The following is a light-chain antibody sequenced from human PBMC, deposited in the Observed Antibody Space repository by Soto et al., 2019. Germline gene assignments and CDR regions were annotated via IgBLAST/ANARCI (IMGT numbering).Light chain of an antibody. Sequence: DIQMTQSPSTLSASVGDRVTITCRASQSISTYLAWYQQKPGKAPKLLIYHASNLESGVPSRFSGSGSGTEFTLTISSLQPDDFATYYCQQYNRYSYTLGQGTKLEIK. CDR2: HAS. CDR1: QSISTY. V-gene: IGKV1-5*01. CDR3: QQYNRYSYT. J-gene: IGKJ2*01.